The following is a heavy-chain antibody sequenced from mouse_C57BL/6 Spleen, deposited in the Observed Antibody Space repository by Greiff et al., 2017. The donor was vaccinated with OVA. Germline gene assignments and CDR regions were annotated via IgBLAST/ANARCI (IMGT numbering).Heavy chain of an antibody. CDR3: ARHTNFDY. CDR2: ISGGGGNT. V-gene: IGHV5-9*01. J-gene: IGHJ2*01. D-gene: IGHD1-1*01. Sequence: EVQRVESGGGLVKPGGSLKLSCAASGFTFSSYTMSWVRQTPEKRLEWVATISGGGGNTYYPDSVKGRFTISRDNAKNTLYLQMSSLRSEDTALYYCARHTNFDYWGQGTTLTVSS. CDR1: GFTFSSYT.